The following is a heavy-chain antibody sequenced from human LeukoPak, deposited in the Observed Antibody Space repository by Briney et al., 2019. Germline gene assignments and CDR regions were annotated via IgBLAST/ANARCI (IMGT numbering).Heavy chain of an antibody. CDR3: AREHVNKVRYYNGMDV. Sequence: GASVKVSCKTSGFTFTKHGISWVRQVPGQGLEWMGWISAYNGDTCYAQKFQGRLTLTTDTSTSTAYMDLWSLRSDDTAVYYCAREHVNKVRYYNGMDVWGQGTTVTVSS. J-gene: IGHJ6*02. V-gene: IGHV1-18*01. CDR1: GFTFTKHG. D-gene: IGHD2/OR15-2a*01. CDR2: ISAYNGDT.